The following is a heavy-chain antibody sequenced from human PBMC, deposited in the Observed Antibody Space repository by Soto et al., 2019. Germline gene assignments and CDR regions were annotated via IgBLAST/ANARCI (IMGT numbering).Heavy chain of an antibody. CDR1: GYSFTSYW. CDR3: ARAAMMAKNWFDP. Sequence: HGESLKTPCKGSGYSFTSYWIGWVRQMPGKGLGWRGIIYPGDSDTSYSPSFQGQVTISADKSISTAYLQWSSLKASDTAMYYCARAAMMAKNWFDPWGQGTLVTVSS. CDR2: IYPGDSDT. D-gene: IGHD3-22*01. J-gene: IGHJ5*02. V-gene: IGHV5-51*01.